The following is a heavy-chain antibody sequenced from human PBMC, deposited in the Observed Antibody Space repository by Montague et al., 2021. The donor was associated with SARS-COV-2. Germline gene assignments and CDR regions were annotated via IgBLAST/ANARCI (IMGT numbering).Heavy chain of an antibody. CDR1: GFSLSTSGMC. CDR2: IDWXDDK. CDR3: ARTSIAAAGTAIDY. V-gene: IGHV2-70*11. D-gene: IGHD6-13*01. J-gene: IGHJ4*02. Sequence: PALVKPTQTLTLTCTFSGFSLSTSGMCVSWIRQPPGKALEWLARIDWXDDKYCSTSLKIRLTISKDTSKNQVVLTMTNMDPVDTATYYCARTSIAAAGTAIDYWGQGTLVTVSS.